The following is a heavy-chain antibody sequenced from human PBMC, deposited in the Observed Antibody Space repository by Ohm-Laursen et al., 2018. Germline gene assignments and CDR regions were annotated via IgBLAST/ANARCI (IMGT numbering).Heavy chain of an antibody. CDR3: ARQGSRSTHFDY. V-gene: IGHV4-59*01. CDR2: IYYSGIT. D-gene: IGHD6-13*01. CDR1: GGSISSYY. J-gene: IGHJ4*02. Sequence: SETLSLTCTVSGGSISSYYWSWIRQPPGKGLEWIGYIYYSGITNYNPSLRSRVTILVDTSKNQFSLRLSSVTAADTAVYFCARQGSRSTHFDYWGQGILVTVSS.